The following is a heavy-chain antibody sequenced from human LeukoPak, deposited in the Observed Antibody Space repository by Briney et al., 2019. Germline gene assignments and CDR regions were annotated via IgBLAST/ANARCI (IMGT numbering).Heavy chain of an antibody. Sequence: SETLSLTCSLSGDSISSTSYYWGWIRQPPGKGLEWIGSIYYSGSTYYNPSLKSRVTISVDTSKNQFSLKLSSVTAADTAVYYCARDKTYYYGSGSFDYWGQGTLVTVSS. J-gene: IGHJ4*02. CDR2: IYYSGST. CDR1: GDSISSTSYY. V-gene: IGHV4-39*07. CDR3: ARDKTYYYGSGSFDY. D-gene: IGHD3-10*01.